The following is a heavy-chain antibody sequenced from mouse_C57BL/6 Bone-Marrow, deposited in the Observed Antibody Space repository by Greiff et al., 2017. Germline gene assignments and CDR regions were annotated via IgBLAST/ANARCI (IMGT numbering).Heavy chain of an antibody. CDR3: TSYLYYFDD. J-gene: IGHJ2*01. V-gene: IGHV14-1*01. CDR1: GFNIKDYY. D-gene: IGHD6-5*01. Sequence: EVQRVESGAELVGPGASVKLSCTASGFNIKDYYMHWVKQRPEQGLEWIGRIDPEGGDTAYAPQLPGQATMTADTPSTTAYLQLSSLTSEDTAVYYCTSYLYYFDDWGKGTTLTVSS. CDR2: IDPEGGDT.